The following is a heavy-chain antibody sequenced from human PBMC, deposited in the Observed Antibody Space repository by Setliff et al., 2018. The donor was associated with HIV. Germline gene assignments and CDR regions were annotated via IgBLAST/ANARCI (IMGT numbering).Heavy chain of an antibody. CDR1: GFKFSSYG. CDR2: IWYDGSKR. CDR3: AKDFPVIRGVQDYGMDV. J-gene: IGHJ6*02. D-gene: IGHD3-10*01. Sequence: GGSLRLSCAASGFKFSSYGVHWVRQAPGKGLEWVAVIWYDGSKRYYADSVKGRFTISRDNSKNNLYLQMNSLRAEDTAVYFCAKDFPVIRGVQDYGMDVWGQGTTVTVSS. V-gene: IGHV3-33*06.